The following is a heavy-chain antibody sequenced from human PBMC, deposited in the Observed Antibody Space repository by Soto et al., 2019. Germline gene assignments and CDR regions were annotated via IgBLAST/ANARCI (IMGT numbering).Heavy chain of an antibody. CDR1: GYSFTSYW. CDR2: IYPGDSDT. V-gene: IGHV5-51*01. CDR3: ARIKAGYSSGWYYFDY. J-gene: IGHJ4*02. Sequence: GLPLKIYCKVSGYSFTSYWIGWVRQMTGKGLEWMGIIYPGDSDTRYSPSFQGQVTISADKSISTAYLQWSSLRASDTAMYYCARIKAGYSSGWYYFDYWGQGTRVTVSS. D-gene: IGHD6-19*01.